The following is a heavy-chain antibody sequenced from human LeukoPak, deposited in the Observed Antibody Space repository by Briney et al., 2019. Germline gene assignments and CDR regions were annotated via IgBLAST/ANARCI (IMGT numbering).Heavy chain of an antibody. D-gene: IGHD3-3*01. J-gene: IGHJ4*02. Sequence: SETLSLTCTVSRGSVSSGSYYWSWIRQPPGKGLEWIGYIYYSGSTNYNPSLKSRVTISVDTSKNQFSQKLSSVTAADTAVYCCAGTSDFWSGYSPFDYWGQGTLVTVSS. CDR2: IYYSGST. V-gene: IGHV4-61*01. CDR3: AGTSDFWSGYSPFDY. CDR1: RGSVSSGSYY.